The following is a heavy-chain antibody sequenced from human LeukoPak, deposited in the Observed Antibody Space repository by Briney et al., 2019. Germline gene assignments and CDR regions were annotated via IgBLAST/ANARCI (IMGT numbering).Heavy chain of an antibody. CDR1: GGSISSSLYH. D-gene: IGHD1-1*01. Sequence: SETLSLTCSVSGGSISSSLYHWGWLRQPPGKGLEWIGNVFHSGNAYYSPSLQSRVAISVDMSNNQFSLKLTSVAAGGTAVYYCARQIVGSSWNYYYSYMDVWGKGTSVTVSS. V-gene: IGHV4-39*01. J-gene: IGHJ6*03. CDR3: ARQIVGSSWNYYYSYMDV. CDR2: VFHSGNA.